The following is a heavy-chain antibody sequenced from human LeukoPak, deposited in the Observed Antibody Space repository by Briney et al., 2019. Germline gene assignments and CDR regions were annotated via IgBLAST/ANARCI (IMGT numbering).Heavy chain of an antibody. CDR3: ARQGVVPAAVYWYFDL. CDR2: IYYSGST. CDR1: GGSISSSSYY. V-gene: IGHV4-39*01. J-gene: IGHJ2*01. D-gene: IGHD2-2*01. Sequence: SETLSLTCTVSGGSISSSSYYWGWIRQPPGKGLEWIGSIYYSGSTYYNPSLKSRVTISVDTSKNQFSLKLSSVTAADTAVYYCARQGVVPAAVYWYFDLWGRGTLVTVSS.